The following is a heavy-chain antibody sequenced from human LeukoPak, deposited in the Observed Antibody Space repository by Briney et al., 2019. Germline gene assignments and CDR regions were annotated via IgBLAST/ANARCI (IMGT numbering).Heavy chain of an antibody. Sequence: GGSLRLSCVASGFTFSSYSMNWVRQAPGKGLEWVSSISSSSSYIYYADSVKGRFTISRDNAKNSLYLQMNSLRAEDTAVYYCARNPGYGDYYFDYWGQGTLVTVSS. D-gene: IGHD4-17*01. CDR1: GFTFSSYS. CDR2: ISSSSSYI. V-gene: IGHV3-21*01. J-gene: IGHJ4*02. CDR3: ARNPGYGDYYFDY.